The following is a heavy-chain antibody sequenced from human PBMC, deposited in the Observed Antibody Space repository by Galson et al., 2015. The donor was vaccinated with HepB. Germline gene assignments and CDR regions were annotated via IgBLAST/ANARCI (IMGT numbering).Heavy chain of an antibody. J-gene: IGHJ4*02. CDR1: GFTFSSYA. V-gene: IGHV3-7*03. CDR2: INRDGSEK. Sequence: SLRLSSAASGFTFSSYAMHWVRQAPGKGLEWVANINRDGSEKNYVDSVKGRFTISRDNAKNSLYLQMNSLRAEDTAVYYCARGEYSGYWGQGTLVTVSS. D-gene: IGHD2/OR15-2a*01. CDR3: ARGEYSGY.